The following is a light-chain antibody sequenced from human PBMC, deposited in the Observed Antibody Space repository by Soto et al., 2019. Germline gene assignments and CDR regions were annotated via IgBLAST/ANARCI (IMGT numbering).Light chain of an antibody. CDR3: QQYNNWLMLS. Sequence: IVMTQSLAILSVSPGERATLSCLASQSVSSNLAWYQQKPGQTPRLLIYGASTRATGIPARFSGSGSGTEFTLTISSLQSEDFAIYYCQQYNNWLMLSFGGGTKVDI. V-gene: IGKV3-15*01. CDR1: QSVSSN. CDR2: GAS. J-gene: IGKJ4*01.